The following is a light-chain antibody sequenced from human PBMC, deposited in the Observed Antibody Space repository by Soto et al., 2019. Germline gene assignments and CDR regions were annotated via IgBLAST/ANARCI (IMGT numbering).Light chain of an antibody. CDR3: QQYYSTPPT. CDR1: QSVLYSSNNKNY. Sequence: DIVMTQSPDSLAVSLGERATINCKSSQSVLYSSNNKNYLAWYQQKPGQPPKLLIYWASTRESGVPDRFSGSGSGTDFTLAISSLQAEAVEVYYCQQYYSTPPTLGQGTKVDIK. V-gene: IGKV4-1*01. J-gene: IGKJ1*01. CDR2: WAS.